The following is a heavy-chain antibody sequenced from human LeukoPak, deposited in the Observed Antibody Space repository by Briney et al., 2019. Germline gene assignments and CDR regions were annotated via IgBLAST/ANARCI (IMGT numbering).Heavy chain of an antibody. D-gene: IGHD3-22*01. CDR1: GFTFSSYS. CDR2: ISSTSTYI. Sequence: GGSLRLSCAASGFTFSSYSMNWVRQAPGKGLEWVSSISSTSTYIYNADSVKGRFTVSRDNAKNSLYLQMNSLRAEDTAVYYCARGAGPRVDYDSSGYSRDGGQGTLVTVSS. CDR3: ARGAGPRVDYDSSGYSRD. V-gene: IGHV3-21*01. J-gene: IGHJ4*02.